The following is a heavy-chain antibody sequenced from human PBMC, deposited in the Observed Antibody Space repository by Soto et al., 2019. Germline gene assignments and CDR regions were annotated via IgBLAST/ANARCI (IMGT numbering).Heavy chain of an antibody. D-gene: IGHD1-26*01. Sequence: QVQLRVSGPGLVKPSQTLSLTCSVSGGSVSSGDYYWSWIRQSPGKGLEWIAYFSHSGNTYYSPSLKSRVTVSFNMSKKQFSLRLSSVTAADTATYYCAVNGGNYNFDNWGQGTLVTVSS. CDR2: FSHSGNT. CDR1: GGSVSSGDYY. V-gene: IGHV4-30-4*01. J-gene: IGHJ4*02. CDR3: AVNGGNYNFDN.